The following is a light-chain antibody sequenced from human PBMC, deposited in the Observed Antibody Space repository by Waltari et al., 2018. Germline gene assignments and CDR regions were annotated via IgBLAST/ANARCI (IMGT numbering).Light chain of an antibody. CDR3: QQYVSLPVT. CDR1: QSVRRA. V-gene: IGKV3-20*01. Sequence: DIVFTQSPGTVSLSPGERATLSCRASQSVRRALACYQKNPGQAPRLLIYGASNRPTGIPDRFSGSGSGTDFSLIISRLEPEDFAVYYCQQYVSLPVTFGQGTKVEIK. J-gene: IGKJ1*01. CDR2: GAS.